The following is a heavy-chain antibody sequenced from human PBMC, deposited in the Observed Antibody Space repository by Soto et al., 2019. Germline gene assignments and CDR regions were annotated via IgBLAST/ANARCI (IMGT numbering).Heavy chain of an antibody. D-gene: IGHD3-3*01. CDR2: INTGNGNT. CDR3: ARGAGSYMNSSGGI. CDR1: GYTFSKYT. Sequence: QAQLVQSGAEVKKPGASVKVSCEASGYTFSKYTMNWVRQAPGQRPEWMGWINTGNGNTEYSDKFQGRVTITKYSSASTAYMELSSLKFEDTGVYYGARGAGSYMNSSGGIWGQGTLVTVSS. V-gene: IGHV1-3*04. J-gene: IGHJ4*02.